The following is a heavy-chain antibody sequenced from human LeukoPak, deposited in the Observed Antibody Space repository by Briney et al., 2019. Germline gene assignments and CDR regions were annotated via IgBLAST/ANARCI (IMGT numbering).Heavy chain of an antibody. D-gene: IGHD2-15*01. Sequence: PGGSLRLSCAASGFMFNSYVMSWVRQAPGKGLEWVSAINGGGGNTYYADSVKGRFTISRDNSKNMMYLQMNSLRADDTAVYYCAKSVVVITFRFDDWGQGALVTVSS. J-gene: IGHJ4*02. CDR3: AKSVVVITFRFDD. V-gene: IGHV3-23*01. CDR1: GFMFNSYV. CDR2: INGGGGNT.